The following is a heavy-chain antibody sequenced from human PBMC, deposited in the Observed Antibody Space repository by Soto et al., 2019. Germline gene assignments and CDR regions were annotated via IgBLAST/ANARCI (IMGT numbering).Heavy chain of an antibody. Sequence: SETLSLTCTVAGGSISSYYWSWIRQPPGKGLEWIGYIYYSGSTNYNPSLKSRVTISVDTSKNQFSLKLSSVTAADTAVYYCARMGLFDWLLSVSWFDPWGQGTLVTVSS. J-gene: IGHJ5*02. V-gene: IGHV4-59*01. CDR3: ARMGLFDWLLSVSWFDP. CDR2: IYYSGST. D-gene: IGHD3-9*01. CDR1: GGSISSYY.